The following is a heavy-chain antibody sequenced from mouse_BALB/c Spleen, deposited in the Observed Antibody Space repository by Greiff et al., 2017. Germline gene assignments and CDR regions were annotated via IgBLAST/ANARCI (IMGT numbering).Heavy chain of an antibody. CDR3: ARDVDYDYDWYFDV. J-gene: IGHJ1*01. V-gene: IGHV3-6*02. Sequence: EVQLVESGPGLVKPSQSLSLTCSVTGYSITSGYYWNWIRQFPGNKLEWMGYISYDGSNNYNPSLKNRISITRDTSKNQFFLKLNSVTTEDTATYYCARDVDYDYDWYFDVWGAGTTVTVSS. CDR1: GYSITSGYY. CDR2: ISYDGSN. D-gene: IGHD2-4*01.